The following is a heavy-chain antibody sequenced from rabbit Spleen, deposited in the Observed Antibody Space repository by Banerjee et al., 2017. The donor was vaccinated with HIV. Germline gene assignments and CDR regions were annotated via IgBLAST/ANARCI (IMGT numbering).Heavy chain of an antibody. CDR3: ARDAGSSFSTYGMDL. CDR2: VGVGTSGFT. J-gene: IGHJ6*01. Sequence: QSLEESGGDLVKPGASLTLTCTASGVSFNFNNYMCWVRQAPGKGLEWIGCVGVGTSGFTYFASWAKGRFTISKTSSTTVTLQMTSLTDADTATYFCARDAGSSFSTYGMDLWGQGTLVTVS. D-gene: IGHD8-1*01. CDR1: GVSFNFNNY. V-gene: IGHV1S40*01.